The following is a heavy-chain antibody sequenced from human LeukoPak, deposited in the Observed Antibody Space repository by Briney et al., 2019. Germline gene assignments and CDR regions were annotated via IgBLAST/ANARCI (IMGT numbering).Heavy chain of an antibody. CDR2: ITYSGST. CDR1: GASISGSY. V-gene: IGHV4-59*01. CDR3: ARDSVFETNWFDP. Sequence: PSETLSLTCTVSGASISGSYWSWIRQPPGKGLEWIGYITYSGSTNYNPSFKSRVTMSVDVSKNQFSLKLRSVTAADTAVYYCARDSVFETNWFDPWGQGTLVTVSS. J-gene: IGHJ5*02. D-gene: IGHD3-16*01.